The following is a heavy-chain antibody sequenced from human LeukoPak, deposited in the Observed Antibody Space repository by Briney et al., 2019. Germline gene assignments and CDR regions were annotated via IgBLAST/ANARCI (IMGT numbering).Heavy chain of an antibody. V-gene: IGHV4-59*08. CDR3: ARQGYSAYEILDY. J-gene: IGHJ4*02. CDR2: IYYSGST. CDR1: GGSISSYY. Sequence: SEALSLTCTVSGGSISSYYWSWIRQPPGKGLEWIGYIYYSGSTNYNPSLRSRVTISVDASKNQFSLKLSSVTAADTAVYYCARQGYSAYEILDYWGQGTLVTVSS. D-gene: IGHD5-12*01.